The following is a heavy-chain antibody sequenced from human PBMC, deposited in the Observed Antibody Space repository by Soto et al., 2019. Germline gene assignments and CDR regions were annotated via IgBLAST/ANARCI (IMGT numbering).Heavy chain of an antibody. CDR3: AKDEEWELLGGYFDY. Sequence: PGGSLRLSCAASGFTFSSYAMSWVRQAPGKGLEWVSAISGSGGSTYYADSVKGRFTISRDNSKNTLYLQMNSLRAEDTAVYYCAKDEEWELLGGYFDYWGQGTLVTVSS. V-gene: IGHV3-23*01. CDR2: ISGSGGST. CDR1: GFTFSSYA. J-gene: IGHJ4*02. D-gene: IGHD1-26*01.